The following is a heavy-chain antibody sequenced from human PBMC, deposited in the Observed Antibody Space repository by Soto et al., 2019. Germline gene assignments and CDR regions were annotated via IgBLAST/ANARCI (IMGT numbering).Heavy chain of an antibody. V-gene: IGHV5-51*01. CDR3: TRTGVSSTFEI. D-gene: IGHD3-3*01. CDR1: GFSFSSYW. J-gene: IGHJ3*02. Sequence: GESLKISCKGSGFSFSSYWIGWVRQMPGKGLECMGIIYPRDSDTRYNPSFQGQVTISVDTSISTAYLQWSSRRTSDTAMYYCTRTGVSSTFEIWGQGTMVTVSS. CDR2: IYPRDSDT.